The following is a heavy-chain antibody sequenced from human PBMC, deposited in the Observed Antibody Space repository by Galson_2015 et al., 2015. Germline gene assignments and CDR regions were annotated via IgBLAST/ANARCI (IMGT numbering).Heavy chain of an antibody. D-gene: IGHD3-22*01. Sequence: SLRLSCAASGFTFSSYWMHWVRQAPGKGLVWVSRINSDGSSTSYADSVKGRFTISRDNAKNTLYLQMNSLRAEDTAVYYCARVSDYYDSSGGADYYYYGMDVWGQGTTVTVSS. CDR2: INSDGSST. J-gene: IGHJ6*02. CDR1: GFTFSSYW. CDR3: ARVSDYYDSSGGADYYYYGMDV. V-gene: IGHV3-74*01.